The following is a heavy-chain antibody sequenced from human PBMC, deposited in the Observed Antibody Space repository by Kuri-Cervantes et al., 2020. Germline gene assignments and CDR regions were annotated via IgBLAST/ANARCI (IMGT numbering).Heavy chain of an antibody. D-gene: IGHD3-10*01. V-gene: IGHV4-59*12. Sequence: GSLRLSCTVSGGSISSYYWSWIRQPPGKGLEWIGYIYYSESTNYNPSLKSRVTISVDKSKSQFPLKLSSVTAADTAVYYCARALLRGRDYWGQGTLVTVSS. CDR2: IYYSEST. J-gene: IGHJ4*02. CDR3: ARALLRGRDY. CDR1: GGSISSYY.